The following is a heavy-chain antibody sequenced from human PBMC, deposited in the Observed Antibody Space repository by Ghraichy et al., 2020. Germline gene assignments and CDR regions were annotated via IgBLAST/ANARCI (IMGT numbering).Heavy chain of an antibody. D-gene: IGHD3-10*01. CDR1: GGSISSSTHY. J-gene: IGHJ4*02. V-gene: IGHV4-39*01. CDR2: VYYSGST. Sequence: SETLSLTCNVSGGSISSSTHYWGWIRQPPGKGLEYIGSVYYSGSTYYNPSLKSRVTISVDTSKNQFSQKLSSVTAADTAVYYCARRGEVWFGEPKFGDWGQGTLVTVSS. CDR3: ARRGEVWFGEPKFGD.